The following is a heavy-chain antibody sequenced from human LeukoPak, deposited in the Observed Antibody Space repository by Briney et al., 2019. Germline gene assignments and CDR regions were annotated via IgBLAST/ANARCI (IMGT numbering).Heavy chain of an antibody. CDR3: ARDREQLGALDV. Sequence: GGSLRLSCAASGFSVSINYMSWVRQAPGKGLEWVSVIYSGGNTYYTDSVKGRFTISRDSSKNTLYLQMNSLRAEDTAVYYCARDREQLGALDVWGKGTTVTVSS. CDR2: IYSGGNT. V-gene: IGHV3-53*05. D-gene: IGHD6-6*01. CDR1: GFSVSINY. J-gene: IGHJ6*04.